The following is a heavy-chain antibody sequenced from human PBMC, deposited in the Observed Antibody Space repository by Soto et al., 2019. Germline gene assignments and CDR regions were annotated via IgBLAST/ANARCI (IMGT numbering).Heavy chain of an antibody. CDR1: GGSFSGYY. J-gene: IGHJ4*02. Sequence: QVQLQQWGAGLLKPSETLSLTCAVYGGSFSGYYWSWIRQPPGKGLEWIGEINHSGSTNYNPSLKSRVTISVDTSMNQFSLKLSSVTAADTAVYYCARGPKGYWGQGTLVTVSS. CDR2: INHSGST. CDR3: ARGPKGY. V-gene: IGHV4-34*01.